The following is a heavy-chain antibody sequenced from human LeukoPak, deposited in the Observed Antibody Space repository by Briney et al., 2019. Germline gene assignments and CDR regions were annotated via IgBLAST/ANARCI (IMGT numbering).Heavy chain of an antibody. CDR2: ISSSSSSI. J-gene: IGHJ4*02. V-gene: IGHV3-48*01. CDR1: GFTFSSYS. Sequence: GGSLRLSCAASGFTFSSYSMNWVRQAPGKGLEWVSYISSSSSSIYYADSVKGRFTISRDNAKKSLYLQMNSLRAEDTAVYYCAQSSGYLTLDYWGQGTLVTVSS. CDR3: AQSSGYLTLDY. D-gene: IGHD3-22*01.